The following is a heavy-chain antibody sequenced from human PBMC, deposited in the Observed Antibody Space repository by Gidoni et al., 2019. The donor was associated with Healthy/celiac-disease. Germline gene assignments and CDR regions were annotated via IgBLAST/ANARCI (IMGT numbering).Heavy chain of an antibody. CDR1: GFTVSSYW. V-gene: IGHV3-7*01. J-gene: IGHJ4*02. CDR2: IKQDGSEK. CDR3: AREIVGATLYYFDY. Sequence: EVQLVESGGGLVQPGGSLRLSCEASGFTVSSYWMSCVRQAPGKGLEWVANIKQDGSEKYYVDSVKGRFTISRDNAKNSLYLQMNSLRAEDTAVYYCAREIVGATLYYFDYWGQGTLVTVSS. D-gene: IGHD1-26*01.